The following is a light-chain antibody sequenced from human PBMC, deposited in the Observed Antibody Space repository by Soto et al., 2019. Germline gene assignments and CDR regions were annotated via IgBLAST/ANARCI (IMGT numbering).Light chain of an antibody. CDR3: QQYGRSPLYT. Sequence: DIVLTQSPVILSLSPGDSATLSCGASERVATSYFAWYQQRRGQAPTLLIYDTSTRATGVPDRFTGSGSGTEFTLTISSVEPEDFAVYYCQQYGRSPLYTFGQGTQLEI. CDR1: ERVATSY. J-gene: IGKJ2*01. V-gene: IGKV3-20*01. CDR2: DTS.